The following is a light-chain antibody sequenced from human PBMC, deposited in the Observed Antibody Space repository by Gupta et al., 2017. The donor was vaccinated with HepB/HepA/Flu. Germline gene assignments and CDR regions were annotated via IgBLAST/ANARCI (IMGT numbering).Light chain of an antibody. CDR2: YKSDSST. CDR3: ATWNGKTVV. CDR1: SGLHVEIYW. Sequence: QAVLTQPSSLSASPGASASLTCTFRSGLHVEIYWIYWYQQKPGSPPHYLPGYKSDSSTERGSGVPSRFAGSTDALGNAAMLVIFGVQFEDEADYYCATWNGKTVVFGGGTKVTVL. J-gene: IGLJ3*02. V-gene: IGLV5-45*02.